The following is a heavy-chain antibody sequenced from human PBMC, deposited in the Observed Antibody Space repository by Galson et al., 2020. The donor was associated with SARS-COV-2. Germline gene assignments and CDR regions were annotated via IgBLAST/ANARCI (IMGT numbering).Heavy chain of an antibody. Sequence: GGSLRLSCAASGFTFSSYGMHWVRQAPGKGLEWVAVIWYDGSNKYYADSVKGRFTISRDNSKNTLYLQMNSLRAEDTAVYYCAKESRYYDFWSGYYQTLALDYWGQGTLVTVSS. CDR1: GFTFSSYG. J-gene: IGHJ4*02. CDR3: AKESRYYDFWSGYYQTLALDY. CDR2: IWYDGSNK. D-gene: IGHD3-3*01. V-gene: IGHV3-33*06.